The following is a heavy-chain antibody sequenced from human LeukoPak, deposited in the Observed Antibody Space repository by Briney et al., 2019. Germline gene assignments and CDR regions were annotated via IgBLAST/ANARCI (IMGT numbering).Heavy chain of an antibody. CDR2: IYSGGTT. D-gene: IGHD4-17*01. J-gene: IGHJ4*02. CDR3: ARPDFGDYGVYFFDY. V-gene: IGHV3-66*01. Sequence: PGGSLRLSCAVSGLTVSSNYMSWVRQAPGKGLEWVSVIYSGGTTYYADSVKGRFTISRDNSKNTLYLQMNNLRAEDTAVYYCARPDFGDYGVYFFDYWGQGTLVTVSS. CDR1: GLTVSSNY.